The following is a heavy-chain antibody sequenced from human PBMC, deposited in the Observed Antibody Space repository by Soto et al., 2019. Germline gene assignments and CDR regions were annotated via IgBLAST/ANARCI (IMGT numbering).Heavy chain of an antibody. D-gene: IGHD3-9*01. CDR3: ARHPGYYDVLTGYPTYYFDY. CDR2: IYYGGST. CDR1: GGSISSGGYS. Sequence: SETLSLTCAVSGGSISSGGYSWSWIRQPPGKGLEWIGYIYYGGSTYYNPSLKSRVTISVDTSKNQFSLKLSSVTAADTAVYYCARHPGYYDVLTGYPTYYFDYWGQGTLVTVSS. V-gene: IGHV4-30-2*05. J-gene: IGHJ4*02.